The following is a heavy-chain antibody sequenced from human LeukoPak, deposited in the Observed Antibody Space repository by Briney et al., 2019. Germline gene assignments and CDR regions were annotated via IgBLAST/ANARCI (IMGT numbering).Heavy chain of an antibody. V-gene: IGHV3-9*01. J-gene: IGHJ6*04. CDR2: ISWNSGSI. CDR1: GFTFDDYA. D-gene: IGHD3-3*01. Sequence: QTGGFLRLSCAASGFTFDDYAMHWVRQAPGKGLEWVSGISWNSGSIGYADSVKGRFTISRDNAKNSLYLQMNSLRAEDTAVYYCATLYYDSPVWGKGTTVTVSS. CDR3: ATLYYDSPV.